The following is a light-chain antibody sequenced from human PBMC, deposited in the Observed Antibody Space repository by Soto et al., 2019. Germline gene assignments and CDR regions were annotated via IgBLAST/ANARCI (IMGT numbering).Light chain of an antibody. J-gene: IGKJ4*01. Sequence: DIQITQSPSTLSASVGDRVSITCRASQSIVRWLAWYQQKPGKAPNLLIYAASTLYGGVPSRFSGSGSGTDFALTITSLQAEDFATYYCQQLRMYPSTFGGGTKVDIK. V-gene: IGKV1-5*01. CDR2: AAS. CDR1: QSIVRW. CDR3: QQLRMYPST.